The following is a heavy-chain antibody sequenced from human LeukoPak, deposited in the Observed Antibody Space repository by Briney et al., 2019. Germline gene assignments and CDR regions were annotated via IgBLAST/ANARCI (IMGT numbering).Heavy chain of an antibody. V-gene: IGHV3-7*01. CDR1: GFTFSSYW. CDR3: ARYYGSGSYYIVYQMGLDY. CDR2: IKQDGSEK. J-gene: IGHJ4*02. D-gene: IGHD3-10*01. Sequence: GGSLRLSCAASGFTFSSYWMSWVRQAPGKGLEWVANIKQDGSEKYYVDSVKGRFTISRDNAKNSLYLQMNSLRAEDTAVYYCARYYGSGSYYIVYQMGLDYWGQGTLVTVSS.